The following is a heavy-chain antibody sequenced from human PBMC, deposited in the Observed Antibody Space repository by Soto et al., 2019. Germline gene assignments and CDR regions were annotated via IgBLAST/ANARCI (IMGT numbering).Heavy chain of an antibody. CDR1: GFTFSSYE. CDR2: ISSSGSTI. V-gene: IGHV3-48*03. CDR3: ASYNWNYYYGMDV. J-gene: IGHJ6*02. Sequence: GGSLRLSCAASGFTFSSYEMNWVRQAPGKGLEWVSYISSSGSTIYYADSVKGRFTISRDNAKNSLYLQMNSLRAEDTAVYDCASYNWNYYYGMDVWGQGTTVTVSS. D-gene: IGHD1-20*01.